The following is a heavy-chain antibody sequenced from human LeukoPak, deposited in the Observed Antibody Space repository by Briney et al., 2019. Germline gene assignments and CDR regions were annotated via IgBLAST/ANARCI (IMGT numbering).Heavy chain of an antibody. D-gene: IGHD1-26*01. CDR1: GGSISTYY. V-gene: IGHV4-4*07. CDR3: ARVLLVGPYEGDY. Sequence: PSETLSLTCTVSGGSISTYYWSWIRQPAGKGLEWIGRIYNSGSTNYNPSLKSRVTISVDTSKNQFSLKLSSVTAADTAVYYCARVLLVGPYEGDYWGQGTLVTVSS. CDR2: IYNSGST. J-gene: IGHJ4*02.